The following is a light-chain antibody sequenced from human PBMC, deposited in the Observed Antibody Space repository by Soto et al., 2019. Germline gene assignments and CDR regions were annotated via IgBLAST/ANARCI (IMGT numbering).Light chain of an antibody. CDR2: DAS. J-gene: IGKJ5*01. V-gene: IGKV3D-20*02. Sequence: EIVLTQSPGTLSLSPGGRATLSCRASRSVSSSFLAWYQQKPGQAPRLLIYDASNRATGIPARFSGSGSGTDFTLTISSLEPEDFAVYYCQQRSNWITFGQGTRLEIK. CDR1: RSVSSSF. CDR3: QQRSNWIT.